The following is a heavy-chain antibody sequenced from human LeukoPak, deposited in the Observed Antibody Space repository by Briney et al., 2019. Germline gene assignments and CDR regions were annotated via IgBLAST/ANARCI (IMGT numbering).Heavy chain of an antibody. CDR2: IYYSGST. Sequence: PSETLSLTCTVSGGSISSYYWSWIRQPPGKGLEWIGYIYYSGSTNYNPSLKSRVTISVDTSKNQFSLKLSSVTAADTAVYYCARGPLVWFGDLFIDYWGQGTLVTVSS. CDR1: GGSISSYY. D-gene: IGHD3-10*01. CDR3: ARGPLVWFGDLFIDY. J-gene: IGHJ4*02. V-gene: IGHV4-59*01.